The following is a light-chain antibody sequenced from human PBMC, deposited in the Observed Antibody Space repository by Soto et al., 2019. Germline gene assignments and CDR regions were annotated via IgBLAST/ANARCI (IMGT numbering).Light chain of an antibody. Sequence: EIVLTQSPGTLSLSPGERATLSCRASQSVSSSYLAWYQQKPGQAPRLLIYGASSRATGIPDRFSGSGSGTDFTLTISRLEPKAFAVYYCQPYGSSPPYTFGQGTKLEIK. J-gene: IGKJ2*01. CDR3: QPYGSSPPYT. CDR1: QSVSSSY. CDR2: GAS. V-gene: IGKV3-20*01.